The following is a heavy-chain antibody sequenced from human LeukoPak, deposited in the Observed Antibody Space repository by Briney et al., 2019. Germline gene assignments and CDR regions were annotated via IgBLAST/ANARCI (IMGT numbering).Heavy chain of an antibody. J-gene: IGHJ4*02. CDR1: GFTVSSNY. Sequence: GGSLRPSCAASGFTVSSNYMSWVRQAPGKGLEWVSVIYSGGSTYYADSVKGRFTISRDNSKNTLYLQMNSLRAEDTAVYYCARDLGAKDDYWGQGTLVTVSS. V-gene: IGHV3-53*01. CDR2: IYSGGST. CDR3: ARDLGAKDDY.